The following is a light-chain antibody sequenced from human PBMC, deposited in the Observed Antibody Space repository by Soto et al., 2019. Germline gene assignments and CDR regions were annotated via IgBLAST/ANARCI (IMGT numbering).Light chain of an antibody. Sequence: QSALTQPASVSGSPGQSITISCTGTSSDIGLYNYVSWYEHHPGKAPKVLIYDVNNRPSGVSNRFSGSKSGNTASLTISGLQAEDEADYYCSSYTSSTTLVVFGGGTKVTVL. CDR2: DVN. J-gene: IGLJ2*01. CDR3: SSYTSSTTLVV. V-gene: IGLV2-14*03. CDR1: SSDIGLYNY.